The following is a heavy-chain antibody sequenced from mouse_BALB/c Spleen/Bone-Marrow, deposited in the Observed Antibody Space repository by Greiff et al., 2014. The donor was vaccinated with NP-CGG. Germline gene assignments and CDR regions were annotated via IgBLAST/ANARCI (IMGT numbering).Heavy chain of an antibody. CDR2: ISDGGGYT. J-gene: IGHJ4*01. V-gene: IGHV5-4*02. D-gene: IGHD2-10*02. CDR1: GFTFSDYY. CDR3: VRSGERYGGMDY. Sequence: EVQLVESGGGLVKPGGSLKLSCAASGFTFSDYYMCWIRQTPEKRLEWVATISDGGGYTYYPDSVKGRFTISRDNAKNNLYLQMSSLKSEDTAIYYCVRSGERYGGMDYWGQGTSVTVSS.